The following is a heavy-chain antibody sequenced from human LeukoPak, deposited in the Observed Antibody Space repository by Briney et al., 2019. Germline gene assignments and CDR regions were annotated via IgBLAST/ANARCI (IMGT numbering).Heavy chain of an antibody. CDR1: GYTLTELS. J-gene: IGHJ4*02. V-gene: IGHV1-24*01. D-gene: IGHD5-12*01. Sequence: ASVKVSCKVSGYTLTELSMHWVRQAPGKGLEWMGGFDPEDGETIYAQKFQGRVTMTEDTSTDTAYMELSSLRSEDTAAYYCATDLGYSGYEPFDYWGQGTLVTVSS. CDR3: ATDLGYSGYEPFDY. CDR2: FDPEDGET.